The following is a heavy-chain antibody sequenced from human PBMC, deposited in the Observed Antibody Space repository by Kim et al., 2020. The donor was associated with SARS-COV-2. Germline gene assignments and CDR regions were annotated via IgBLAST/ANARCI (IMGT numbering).Heavy chain of an antibody. V-gene: IGHV1-18*01. CDR1: GYTFTSYG. CDR2: ISAYNGNT. Sequence: ASVKVSCKASGYTFTSYGISWVRQAPGQGLEWMGWISAYNGNTNYAQKLQGRVTMTTDTSTSTAYMELRSLRSDDTAVYYCARNGELRSGSYYNAEEDVDYWGQGTLVTVSS. D-gene: IGHD3-10*01. CDR3: ARNGELRSGSYYNAEEDVDY. J-gene: IGHJ4*02.